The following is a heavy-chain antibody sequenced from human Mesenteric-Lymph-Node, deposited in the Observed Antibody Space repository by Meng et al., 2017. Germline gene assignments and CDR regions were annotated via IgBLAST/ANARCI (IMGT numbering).Heavy chain of an antibody. J-gene: IGHJ6*02. Sequence: GESLKISCAASGFTFSSYEMNWVRQAPGKGLEWVSYISSSGSTIYYADSVKGRFTISRDNAKNSLYLQMNSLRTEDTAVYYCARGGRELYYYYGMDVWGQGTTVTVSS. V-gene: IGHV3-48*03. CDR1: GFTFSSYE. D-gene: IGHD1-26*01. CDR3: ARGGRELYYYYGMDV. CDR2: ISSSGSTI.